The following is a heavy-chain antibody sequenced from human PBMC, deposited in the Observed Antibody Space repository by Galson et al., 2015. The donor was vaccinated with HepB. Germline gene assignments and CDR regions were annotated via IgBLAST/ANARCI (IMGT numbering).Heavy chain of an antibody. V-gene: IGHV3-21*01. CDR1: GFTFSSYS. CDR2: ISSSSSYI. Sequence: SLRLSCAASGFTFSSYSMNWVRQAPGKGLEWVSSISSSSSYIYYADSVKGRFTISRDNAKNSLYLQMNRLRAEDTAVYYCARDFSPSRSGISYWGQGTLVTVSS. CDR3: ARDFSPSRSGISY. D-gene: IGHD1-26*01. J-gene: IGHJ4*02.